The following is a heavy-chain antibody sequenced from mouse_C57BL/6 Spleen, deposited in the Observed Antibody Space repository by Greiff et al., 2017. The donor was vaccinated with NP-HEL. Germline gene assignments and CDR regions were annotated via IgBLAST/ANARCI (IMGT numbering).Heavy chain of an antibody. Sequence: VQLQQSGPELVKPGASVKISCKASGYSFTDYYMNWVKQSHGKSLEWIGVINPNYGTTSSNQKFKGKATLTVDQSSSTAYMQLNSLTSEDSAVYYCGKRGDSNYNAMEYWGQGTSVTVSS. V-gene: IGHV1-39*01. CDR3: GKRGDSNYNAMEY. D-gene: IGHD2-5*01. J-gene: IGHJ4*01. CDR1: GYSFTDYY. CDR2: INPNYGTT.